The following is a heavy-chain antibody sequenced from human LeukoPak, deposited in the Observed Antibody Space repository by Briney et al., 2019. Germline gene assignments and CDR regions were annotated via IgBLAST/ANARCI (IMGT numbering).Heavy chain of an antibody. CDR3: ARDIYCSGGSCYSLAVDY. J-gene: IGHJ4*02. CDR1: GFTFSSYA. V-gene: IGHV3-30*04. Sequence: GGSLRLSCAASGFTFSSYAMHWVRQAPGKGLEWVAVISYDGSNKYYADSVKGRFTISRDNSKNTLYLQMNSLRAEDTAVYYCARDIYCSGGSCYSLAVDYWGQGTLVTVSS. CDR2: ISYDGSNK. D-gene: IGHD2-15*01.